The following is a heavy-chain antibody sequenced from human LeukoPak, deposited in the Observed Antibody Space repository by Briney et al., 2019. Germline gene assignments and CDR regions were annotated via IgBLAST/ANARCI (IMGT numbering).Heavy chain of an antibody. CDR1: GFTFSSYS. CDR3: ARVRPAVGYYYGMDV. CDR2: ISSSSSYI. V-gene: IGHV3-21*01. J-gene: IGHJ6*04. Sequence: GGSLRLSCAASGFTFSSYSMNWVRQAPGKGLEWVSSISSSSSYIYYTDSVKGRFTISRDNSKNTLYLQMNSLRAEDTAVYFCARVRPAVGYYYGMDVWGKGTTVTVSS. D-gene: IGHD2-2*01.